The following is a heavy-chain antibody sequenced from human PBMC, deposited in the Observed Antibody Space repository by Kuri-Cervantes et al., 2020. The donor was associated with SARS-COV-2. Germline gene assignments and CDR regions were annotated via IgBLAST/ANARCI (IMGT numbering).Heavy chain of an antibody. CDR3: ARVMTISQITAWFDT. D-gene: IGHD1-14*01. Sequence: SETLSLTCVVSGTSLSSGSIYWSWIRQPAGKGLEWIGRIHASGNTNYNPSLESRVTMSIDTSRNQFSLNLGPVTAADTAMYYCARVMTISQITAWFDTWGQGTRVTCCS. V-gene: IGHV4-61*02. CDR2: IHASGNT. J-gene: IGHJ5*02. CDR1: GTSLSSGSIY.